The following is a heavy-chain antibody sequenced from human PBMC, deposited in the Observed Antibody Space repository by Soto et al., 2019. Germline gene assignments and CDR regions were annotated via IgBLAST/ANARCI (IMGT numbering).Heavy chain of an antibody. CDR2: IGGRGTSA. D-gene: IGHD5-12*01. J-gene: IGHJ3*01. Sequence: GGSLRLSCAASGFIFTNYAMNWVRQAPGKGLEWVSVIGGRGTSAYYADSVQGRFTISRDNSKNTLSLQMSSLTADDTAIYYCVREGRGSFDFWGRGTMVTV. CDR3: VREGRGSFDF. V-gene: IGHV3-23*01. CDR1: GFIFTNYA.